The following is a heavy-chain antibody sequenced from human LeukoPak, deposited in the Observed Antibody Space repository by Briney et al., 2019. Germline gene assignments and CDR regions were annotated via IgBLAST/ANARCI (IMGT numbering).Heavy chain of an antibody. CDR2: IYNTGST. J-gene: IGHJ4*02. CDR3: ARHLSSSWLYFDY. CDR1: GGSISSYY. V-gene: IGHV4-59*08. D-gene: IGHD6-13*01. Sequence: PSETLSLTCTVSGGSISSYYWSWIRQPPGKGLEWIGYIYNTGSTNYNPSLKSRVTISVDTSKSQFSLKVSSVTAADTAMYYCARHLSSSWLYFDYWGQGTLVTVSS.